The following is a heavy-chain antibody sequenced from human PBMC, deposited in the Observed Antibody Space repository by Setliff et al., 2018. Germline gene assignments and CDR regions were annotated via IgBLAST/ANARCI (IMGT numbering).Heavy chain of an antibody. J-gene: IGHJ5*02. D-gene: IGHD3-3*02. V-gene: IGHV4-59*11. CDR3: AKESLAINTRWFDP. CDR2: IHYSGSI. Sequence: SETLSLTCTVSGGSISSHYWSWIRQPPGKGLEWIGYIHYSGSINYNPSLKSRVAMSIDTSKNQFSLSLNSVTAADTALYYCAKESLAINTRWFDPWGQGILVTVSS. CDR1: GGSISSHY.